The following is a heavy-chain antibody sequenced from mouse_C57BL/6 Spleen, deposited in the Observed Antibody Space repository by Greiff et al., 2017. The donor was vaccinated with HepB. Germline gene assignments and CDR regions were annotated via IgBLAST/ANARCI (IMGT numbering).Heavy chain of an antibody. V-gene: IGHV1-15*01. Sequence: QVQLQQSGAELVRPGASVTLSCKASGYTFTDYEMHWVKQTPVHGLEWIGAIDPETGGTAYNQKFKGKAILTADKSSSTAYMGLRSLTSEDSAVYYCTRYETAQARNAMDYWGQGTSVTVSA. J-gene: IGHJ4*01. CDR2: IDPETGGT. CDR3: TRYETAQARNAMDY. CDR1: GYTFTDYE. D-gene: IGHD3-2*02.